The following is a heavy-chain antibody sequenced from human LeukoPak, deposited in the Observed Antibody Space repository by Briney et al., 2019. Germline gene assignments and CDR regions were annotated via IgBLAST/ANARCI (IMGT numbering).Heavy chain of an antibody. J-gene: IGHJ6*02. D-gene: IGHD5-12*01. CDR1: GGSISSYY. V-gene: IGHV4-59*01. Sequence: KSSETLSLTCTVSGGSISSYYWSWIRQPPGKGLEWIGYIYYSGSTNYNPSLKSRVTISVDTSKNQFSLKLSSVTAADTAVYYCARDRRDIVYPYYYGMDVWGQGTTVTVSS. CDR3: ARDRRDIVYPYYYGMDV. CDR2: IYYSGST.